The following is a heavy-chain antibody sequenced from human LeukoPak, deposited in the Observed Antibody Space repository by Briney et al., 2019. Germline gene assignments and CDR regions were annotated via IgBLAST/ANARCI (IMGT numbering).Heavy chain of an antibody. CDR1: GGSFSGYY. CDR2: INHSGST. J-gene: IGHJ4*02. Sequence: SETLSLTCAVHGGSFSGYYWSWIRQPPGKGLEWIGEINHSGSTNYNPSLKSRVTISVDTSKNQFSLKLSSVTAADTAVYYCARGGGSEGGYYFDYWGQGTLVTVSS. CDR3: ARGGGSEGGYYFDY. D-gene: IGHD3-16*01. V-gene: IGHV4-34*01.